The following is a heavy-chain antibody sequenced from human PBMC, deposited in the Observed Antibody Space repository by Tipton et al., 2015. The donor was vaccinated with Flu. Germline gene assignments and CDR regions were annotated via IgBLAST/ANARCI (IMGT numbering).Heavy chain of an antibody. CDR2: IRFDASNK. CDR3: AKVDTALVSGFDY. CDR1: GFTFSTFG. J-gene: IGHJ4*02. D-gene: IGHD5-18*01. V-gene: IGHV3-30*02. Sequence: SLRLSCAASGFTFSTFGMHWVRQAPGKGLEWVAFIRFDASNKYYADSVKGRFTISRDNSKSTLYLQMNSLRVEDTAVYYCAKVDTALVSGFDYWGQGTLVTVSS.